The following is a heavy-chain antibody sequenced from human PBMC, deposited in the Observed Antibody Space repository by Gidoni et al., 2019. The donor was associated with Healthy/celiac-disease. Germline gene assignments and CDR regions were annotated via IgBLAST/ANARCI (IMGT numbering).Heavy chain of an antibody. CDR1: GGTFSSYA. Sequence: QVQLVQSGAEVKKPGSSVKVSCKASGGTFSSYAISWVREAPGQGLEWMGRIIPIRGIANYAQKVQGRVTITADKSTSTAYMELSSLRSEDTAVYYCARRFQEYSSSYYGMDVWGQGTTVTVSS. CDR2: IIPIRGIA. D-gene: IGHD6-13*01. CDR3: ARRFQEYSSSYYGMDV. V-gene: IGHV1-69*04. J-gene: IGHJ6*02.